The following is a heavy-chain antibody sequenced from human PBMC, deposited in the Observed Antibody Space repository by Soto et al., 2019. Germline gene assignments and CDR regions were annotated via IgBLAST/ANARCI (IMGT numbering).Heavy chain of an antibody. J-gene: IGHJ6*02. CDR3: ARDGYCSSTSCLHATYYYGMDV. D-gene: IGHD2-2*03. Sequence: EVQLVESGGGLVKPGGSLRLSCAASGFTFSSYSMNWVRQAPGKGLEWVSSISSSSSYIYYKDSVKGRFTISRDNAKNSLYLQMNSLRAEDTAVYYCARDGYCSSTSCLHATYYYGMDVWGQGTTVTVSS. CDR2: ISSSSSYI. V-gene: IGHV3-21*01. CDR1: GFTFSSYS.